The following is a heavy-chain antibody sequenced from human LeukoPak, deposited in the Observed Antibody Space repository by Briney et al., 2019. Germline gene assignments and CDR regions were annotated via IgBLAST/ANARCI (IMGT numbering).Heavy chain of an antibody. V-gene: IGHV1-2*04. Sequence: ASVKVSCKASGYTFTSYGISWVRQAPGQGLEWMGWINPNSGGTNYAQKFQGWVTMTRDTSISTAYMELSRLRSDDTAVYYCASSGTYGDFDYWGQGTLVTVSS. CDR2: INPNSGGT. D-gene: IGHD4-17*01. CDR3: ASSGTYGDFDY. J-gene: IGHJ4*02. CDR1: GYTFTSYG.